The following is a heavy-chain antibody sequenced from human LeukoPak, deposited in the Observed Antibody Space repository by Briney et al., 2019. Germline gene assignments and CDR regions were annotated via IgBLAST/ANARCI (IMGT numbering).Heavy chain of an antibody. Sequence: GESLTLSCAASGFTFSNFVIHWVRQAPGKGLEWLAVISYDGTNKYYADFVKGRFTISRDHSQGTVDLQMNTLGGADTAVYYCVRSPTYYNMDVWGKGTTVTVSS. CDR1: GFTFSNFV. V-gene: IGHV3-30*03. CDR3: VRSPTYYNMDV. CDR2: ISYDGTNK. J-gene: IGHJ6*03.